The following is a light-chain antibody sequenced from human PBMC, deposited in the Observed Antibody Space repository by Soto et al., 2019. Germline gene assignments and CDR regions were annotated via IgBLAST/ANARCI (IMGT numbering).Light chain of an antibody. CDR2: DAS. Sequence: DIRMTQSPSTLSASVGDRVTITCRASQSISSWLAWYQQKPGKAPKLLIDDASRLESGVPSRSSGCGSGTEFTHTISELPPDDFEAYDCEQYNSYSPLFTFGPGPKVDIK. V-gene: IGKV1-5*01. J-gene: IGKJ3*01. CDR3: EQYNSYSPLFT. CDR1: QSISSW.